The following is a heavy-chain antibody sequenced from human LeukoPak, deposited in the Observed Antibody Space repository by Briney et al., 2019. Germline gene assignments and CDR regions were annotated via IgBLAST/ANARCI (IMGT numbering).Heavy chain of an antibody. V-gene: IGHV4-4*02. D-gene: IGHD3-10*01. CDR2: IYHSGSI. Sequence: PSETLSLTCAVSGGSITTDNWWGWVRQPPGKGLEWIGEIYHSGSINYNPSLKSRITMSVDKSKNQFSLKLSSVTAADTAVYYCARGYGSRWFDPWGQGTLVTVSS. J-gene: IGHJ5*02. CDR1: GGSITTDNW. CDR3: ARGYGSRWFDP.